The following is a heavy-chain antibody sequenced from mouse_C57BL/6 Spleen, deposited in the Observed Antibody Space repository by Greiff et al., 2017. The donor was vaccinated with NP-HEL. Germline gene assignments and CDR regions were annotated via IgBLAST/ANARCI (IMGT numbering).Heavy chain of an antibody. CDR3: ARYHYSNYGGY. J-gene: IGHJ2*01. Sequence: QVQLQQPGAELVKPGASVKLSCKASGYTFTSYWMQWVKQRPGQGLEWIGEIDPSDSYTNYNQKFKGKATLTVDTSSSTAYMQLSSLTSEDSAVYYCARYHYSNYGGYWGQGTTLTVSS. CDR1: GYTFTSYW. CDR2: IDPSDSYT. D-gene: IGHD2-5*01. V-gene: IGHV1-50*01.